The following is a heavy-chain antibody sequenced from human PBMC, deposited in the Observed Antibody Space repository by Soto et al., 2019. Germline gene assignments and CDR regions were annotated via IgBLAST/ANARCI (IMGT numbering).Heavy chain of an antibody. CDR1: GVSISSSSYY. V-gene: IGHV4-39*01. Sequence: SETLSLTCTVSGVSISSSSYYWGWIRQPPGKGLEWIGSIYYSGSTYYNPSLKSRVTISVDTSKNQFSLKLSSVTAADTAVYYCARTYYDFWSGYHISYGMDVWGQGTTVTVSS. CDR2: IYYSGST. J-gene: IGHJ6*02. D-gene: IGHD3-3*01. CDR3: ARTYYDFWSGYHISYGMDV.